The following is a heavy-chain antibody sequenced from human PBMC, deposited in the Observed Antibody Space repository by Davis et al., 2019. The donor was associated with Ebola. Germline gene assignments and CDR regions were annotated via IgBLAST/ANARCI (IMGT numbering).Heavy chain of an antibody. Sequence: GESLKISCAASRVTSTTNWIHWVRRAPGKGLEWVSTLGTSADTYYADSVKGRFTISRDNSKNTLHLQMNSLRVEDTAIYYCVKDTSNIWFDVWGQGTLVTVSS. CDR1: RVTSTTNW. CDR3: VKDTSNIWFDV. V-gene: IGHV3-23*01. J-gene: IGHJ3*01. D-gene: IGHD2/OR15-2a*01. CDR2: LGTSADT.